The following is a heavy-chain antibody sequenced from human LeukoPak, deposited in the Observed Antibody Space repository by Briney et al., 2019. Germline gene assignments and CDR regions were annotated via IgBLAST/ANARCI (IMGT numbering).Heavy chain of an antibody. CDR1: GYTFSDYS. CDR3: VSGNDPDYVWGTYRLDALDI. V-gene: IGHV3-21*01. D-gene: IGHD3-16*02. J-gene: IGHJ3*02. CDR2: SSGTYI. Sequence: PGGSLRLSCAASGYTFSDYSVNWVRQVPGKGLEWVSSSSGTYIYYADSVKGRFTISRDNAKNSLFLQMNSLRAEDTAVYYCVSGNDPDYVWGTYRLDALDIWGEGTMVIVSS.